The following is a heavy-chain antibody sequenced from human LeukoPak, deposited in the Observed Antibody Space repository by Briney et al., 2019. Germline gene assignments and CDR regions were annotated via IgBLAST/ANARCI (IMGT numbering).Heavy chain of an antibody. D-gene: IGHD1-14*01. J-gene: IGHJ3*02. V-gene: IGHV4-59*12. Sequence: SETLSLTCAVSGGSISSYYWSWIRQPPGKGLEWIGYIYYSGSTNYNPSLKSRVTMSVDTSKNQFSLKLSSVTAADTAVYYCARAELTVGGAFDIWGQGTMVTVSS. CDR3: ARAELTVGGAFDI. CDR1: GGSISSYY. CDR2: IYYSGST.